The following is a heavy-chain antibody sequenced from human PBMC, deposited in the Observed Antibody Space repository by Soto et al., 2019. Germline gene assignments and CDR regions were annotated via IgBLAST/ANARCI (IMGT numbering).Heavy chain of an antibody. CDR3: ARGIDCSSTSCSMDV. J-gene: IGHJ6*02. Sequence: SETLSLTYAVYGGSFSGYYWSWIRQPPGKGLEWIGEINHSGSTNYNPSLKSRVTISVDTSKNQFSLKLSSVTAADTAVYYCARGIDCSSTSCSMDVWGQGTTVTV. CDR1: GGSFSGYY. CDR2: INHSGST. V-gene: IGHV4-34*01. D-gene: IGHD2-2*01.